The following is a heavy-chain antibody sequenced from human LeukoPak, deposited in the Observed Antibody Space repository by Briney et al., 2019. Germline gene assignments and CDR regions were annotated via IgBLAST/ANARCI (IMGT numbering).Heavy chain of an antibody. CDR1: GGTFSSYA. V-gene: IGHV1-69*04. CDR3: AIAVVVVPAAIPANAPVDY. CDR2: IIPILGIA. D-gene: IGHD2-2*01. Sequence: SMKVSCKASGGTFSSYAISWVRQAPGQGLEWMGRIIPILGIANYAQKFQGRVTITADKSTSTAYMELSSLRSEDTAVYYCAIAVVVVPAAIPANAPVDYWGQGTLVTVSS. J-gene: IGHJ4*02.